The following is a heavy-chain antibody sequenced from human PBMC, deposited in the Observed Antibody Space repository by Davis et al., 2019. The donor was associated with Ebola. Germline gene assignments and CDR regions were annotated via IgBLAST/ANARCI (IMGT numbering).Heavy chain of an antibody. CDR1: GVSITSYY. J-gene: IGHJ4*02. Sequence: MPSETLSLTCTVPGVSITSYYWSWVRQPPGKGLEWIGYSHYSGSTNSNPSLKSRVTISTDTSRSQFSLTLSSVTAADTAVYYCARLVALYDNSGYAYLDYWGQGILVTVSS. D-gene: IGHD3-22*01. CDR2: SHYSGST. V-gene: IGHV4-59*01. CDR3: ARLVALYDNSGYAYLDY.